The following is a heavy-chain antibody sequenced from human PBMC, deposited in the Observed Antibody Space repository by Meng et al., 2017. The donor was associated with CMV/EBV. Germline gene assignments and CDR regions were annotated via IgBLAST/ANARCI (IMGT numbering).Heavy chain of an antibody. CDR3: AKDPGLVITYVDY. CDR1: GFTLSSYG. V-gene: IGHV3-30*02. D-gene: IGHD3/OR15-3a*01. CDR2: IRYDGSNK. Sequence: GGSLRLSFAASGFTLSSYGLHWVLQAPGKGLEGVAFIRYDGSNKYYADSVKVRFTISRDNSKTTLYLQMNSLRAEDTSVYYCAKDPGLVITYVDYWGQGTLVTVSS. J-gene: IGHJ4*02.